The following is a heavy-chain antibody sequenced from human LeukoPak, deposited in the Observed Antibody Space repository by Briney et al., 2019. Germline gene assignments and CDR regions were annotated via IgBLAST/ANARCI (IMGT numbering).Heavy chain of an antibody. V-gene: IGHV4-59*01. Sequence: SETLSLTCTVSGGSITSYYWSWIRQPPGKGLEWIGYIYYSGDTNYNPSLKSRVTISVDTSKNQFSLRLTSVTAADTAVYYCARRLVPAAWEGVFDYWGQGTLVTVSS. J-gene: IGHJ4*02. CDR3: ARRLVPAAWEGVFDY. D-gene: IGHD2-2*01. CDR1: GGSITSYY. CDR2: IYYSGDT.